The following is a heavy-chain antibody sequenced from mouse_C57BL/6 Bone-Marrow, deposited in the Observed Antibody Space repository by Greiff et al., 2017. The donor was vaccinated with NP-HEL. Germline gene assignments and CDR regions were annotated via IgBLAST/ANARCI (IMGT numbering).Heavy chain of an antibody. V-gene: IGHV1-69*01. Sequence: QVQLQQPGAELVMPGASVKLSCKASGYTFTSYWMHWVKQRPGQGLEWIGEIDPSDSYTNYNQKFKGKSTLTVDKSSSTAYMQLSSLTSEDSAVYYCARYTTVVATDYFDYWGQGTTLTVSS. J-gene: IGHJ2*01. CDR3: ARYTTVVATDYFDY. D-gene: IGHD1-1*01. CDR1: GYTFTSYW. CDR2: IDPSDSYT.